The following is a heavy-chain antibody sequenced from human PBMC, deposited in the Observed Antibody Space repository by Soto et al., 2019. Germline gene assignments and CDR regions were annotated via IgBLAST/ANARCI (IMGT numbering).Heavy chain of an antibody. V-gene: IGHV4-28*01. CDR3: ARREIQGPIDY. J-gene: IGHJ4*02. CDR2: IYYSGTT. CDR1: GYSISSSNW. Sequence: QVQLQESGPGLVKPSDTLSLTCAVSGYSISSSNWWGWIRQPPGKGLEWIGYIYYSGTTYYNPSLKSRVALSVDTSKNQFSLKLTSVTAVDAAVSYCARREIQGPIDYWGQGTLVTVSS. D-gene: IGHD1-26*01.